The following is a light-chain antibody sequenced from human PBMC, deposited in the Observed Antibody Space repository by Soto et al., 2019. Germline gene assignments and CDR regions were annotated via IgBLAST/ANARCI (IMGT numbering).Light chain of an antibody. CDR2: EVS. J-gene: IGLJ2*01. CDR3: SSYTSSSTD. Sequence: QSVLTQPASVSGSPGQSITISCTGTSSDVGGYNYVSWYQQHPGKAPKLMIYEVSNRPSGVSNRFSGSKSGNTASLTISGLQAEDEADYYCSSYTSSSTDFGGGTKLTVL. CDR1: SSDVGGYNY. V-gene: IGLV2-14*01.